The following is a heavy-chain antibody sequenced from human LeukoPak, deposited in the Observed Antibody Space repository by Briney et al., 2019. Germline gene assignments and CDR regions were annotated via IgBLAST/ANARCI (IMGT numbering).Heavy chain of an antibody. J-gene: IGHJ1*01. Sequence: SETLSLTCTVSGGSISSYYWSWIRQPPGKGLEWIGYIYYSGSTNYNPSLKSRVTISVDTSKNQFSLKLSSVTAADTAVYYCARDLPFQHWGQGTLVTVSP. CDR2: IYYSGST. V-gene: IGHV4-59*01. CDR3: ARDLPFQH. CDR1: GGSISSYY.